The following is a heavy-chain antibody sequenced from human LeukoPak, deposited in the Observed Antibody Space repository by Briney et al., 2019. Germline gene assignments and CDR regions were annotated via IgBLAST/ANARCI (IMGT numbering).Heavy chain of an antibody. CDR3: ATIKKVMAYCSGDCYSREYFQH. J-gene: IGHJ1*01. Sequence: ASVKVSCKASGYTFTSYDINWVRQATGQGLEWMGWMNPNSGNTGYAQKFQGRVTMTRNTSISTAYMELSSLRSDDTAVYYCATIKKVMAYCSGDCYSREYFQHWGQGTLVTVSS. V-gene: IGHV1-8*01. CDR1: GYTFTSYD. CDR2: MNPNSGNT. D-gene: IGHD2-21*02.